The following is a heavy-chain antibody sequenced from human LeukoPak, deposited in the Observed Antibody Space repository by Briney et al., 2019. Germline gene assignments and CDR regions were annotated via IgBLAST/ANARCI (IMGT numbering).Heavy chain of an antibody. CDR2: IYYSGST. J-gene: IGHJ3*02. CDR3: ASDDAFDI. CDR1: GGSSSSYY. V-gene: IGHV4-59*01. Sequence: PSETLSFTCTVSGGSSSSYYWSWIRQPPGKGLEWIEYIYYSGSTNYNPSLKSRVTISVDTSKNQFSLKLSSVTAADTAVYYCASDDAFDIWGQGTMVTVSS.